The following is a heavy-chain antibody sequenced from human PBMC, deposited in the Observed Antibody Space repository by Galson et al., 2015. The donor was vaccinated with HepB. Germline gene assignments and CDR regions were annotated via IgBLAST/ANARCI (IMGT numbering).Heavy chain of an antibody. CDR3: AREAYGGDSRHYYYYMDV. Sequence: TLSLTCTVSGDSVSSVSYSWTWIRQPAGKGLAWIGRIYISGSTNYNPSLESRVTMSVDTSKNQFSLKLSSVTAADTAVYFCAREAYGGDSRHYYYYMDVWGKGTTVTVSS. D-gene: IGHD4-23*01. V-gene: IGHV4-61*02. J-gene: IGHJ6*03. CDR2: IYISGST. CDR1: GDSVSSVSYS.